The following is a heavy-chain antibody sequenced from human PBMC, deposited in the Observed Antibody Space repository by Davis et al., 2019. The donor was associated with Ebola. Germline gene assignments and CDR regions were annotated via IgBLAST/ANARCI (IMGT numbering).Heavy chain of an antibody. V-gene: IGHV1-18*01. CDR3: AKSLVTHYYFGMDV. D-gene: IGHD5-18*01. CDR1: GYRLSSYG. J-gene: IGHJ6*02. Sequence: ASVKVSCKASGYRLSSYGINWVRQAPGQGLEWMGWISDYNGNTNSAQKFQGRVTMTTDTSTNTAYMELRSLRSGDTAVYYCAKSLVTHYYFGMDVWGQGTTVTVSS. CDR2: ISDYNGNT.